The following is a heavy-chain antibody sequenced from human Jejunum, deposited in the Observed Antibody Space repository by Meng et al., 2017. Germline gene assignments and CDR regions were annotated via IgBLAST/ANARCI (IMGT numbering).Heavy chain of an antibody. Sequence: VQSQESAPALGTLSGPPSPTCGVAGVLILGHNWSNGVRQPPGEGLEWIGEIYHSGIPNYTPSLKSRVTISVDKSKNQFSLTLSSLTAADTAVYYCATAYESSGYYYLYYFQYWGQGTLVTVSS. V-gene: IGHV4-4*02. J-gene: IGHJ4*02. CDR3: ATAYESSGYYYLYYFQY. CDR2: IYHSGIP. CDR1: GVLILGHNW. D-gene: IGHD3-22*01.